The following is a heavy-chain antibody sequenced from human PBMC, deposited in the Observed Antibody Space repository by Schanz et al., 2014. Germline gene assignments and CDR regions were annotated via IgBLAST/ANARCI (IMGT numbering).Heavy chain of an antibody. V-gene: IGHV4-31*03. J-gene: IGHJ4*02. CDR2: IDDTWIP. Sequence: QVPLQESGPGLVKPSQTLSLTCTVSGASITSGGHYWTWIRQVPGKGLEWIGCIDDTWIPNKNSPLKARVTLSLDASTNQFSLKLSSVTAADTAVYYCAREGTGAVRGYLDYWGQGALVTVSS. CDR1: GASITSGGHY. CDR3: AREGTGAVRGYLDY. D-gene: IGHD6-13*01.